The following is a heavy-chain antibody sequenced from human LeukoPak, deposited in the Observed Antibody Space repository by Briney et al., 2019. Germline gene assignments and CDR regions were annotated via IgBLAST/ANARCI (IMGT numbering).Heavy chain of an antibody. J-gene: IGHJ4*02. CDR3: ARAAAGNYFDY. Sequence: SETLSLTCTVSGGSTSFYYWSWIRQPPGKGLEWIGYIYHSGSTYYNPSLKSRVTISVDRSKNQFSLKLSSVTAADTAVYYCARAAAGNYFDYWGQGTLVTVSS. D-gene: IGHD6-25*01. CDR1: GGSTSFYY. CDR2: IYHSGST. V-gene: IGHV4-59*12.